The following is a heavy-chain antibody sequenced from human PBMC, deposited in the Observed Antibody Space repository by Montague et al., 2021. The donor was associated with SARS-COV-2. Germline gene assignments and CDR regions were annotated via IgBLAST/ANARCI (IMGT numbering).Heavy chain of an antibody. J-gene: IGHJ4*02. D-gene: IGHD2-2*01. CDR1: GGSINAYY. V-gene: IGHV4-59*08. CDR2: LYYSGVT. Sequence: SETLSLTCTVAGGSINAYYWTWIRQPPGKGLDWIGFLYYSGVTNYNPSLKSRVTMSLDTSKNQFSPRLSSVTAADTAVYYCARGGTRDIVLVPSALDYWGRGIPVTVSS. CDR3: ARGGTRDIVLVPSALDY.